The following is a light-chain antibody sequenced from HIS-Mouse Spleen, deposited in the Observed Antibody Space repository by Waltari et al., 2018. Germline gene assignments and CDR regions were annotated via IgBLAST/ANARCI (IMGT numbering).Light chain of an antibody. Sequence: QSALTQPASVSGSPGQSITISCTGTSSDVGSYNLVSWYQQHPGKAPKLMIYEVSNRPSAVANRFSGSKTGNTASLTISGLQAEDEADYYCCSYAGSSTFEVFGGGTKLTVL. CDR3: CSYAGSSTFEV. J-gene: IGLJ2*01. CDR2: EVS. CDR1: SSDVGSYNL. V-gene: IGLV2-23*02.